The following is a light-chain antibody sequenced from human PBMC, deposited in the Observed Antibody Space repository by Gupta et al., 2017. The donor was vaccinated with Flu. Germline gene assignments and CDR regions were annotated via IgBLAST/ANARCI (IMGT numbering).Light chain of an antibody. CDR2: GAS. V-gene: IGKV3-20*01. Sequence: EIVLTQSPGTLSLSPGEGATLSCRASQTVSSSYLAWYQQKPGQAPRLLIYGASNRATGIPGRFGGRGYETDFTLTSSRREDEDFAVYYWHQYFDSPGFVQGTKVEIK. CDR3: HQYFDSPG. J-gene: IGKJ1*01. CDR1: QTVSSSY.